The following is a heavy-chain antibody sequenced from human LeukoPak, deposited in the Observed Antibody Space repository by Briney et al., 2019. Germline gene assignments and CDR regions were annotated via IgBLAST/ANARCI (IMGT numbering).Heavy chain of an antibody. CDR1: GFTLSDYY. CDR2: ISSSGSAT. V-gene: IGHV3-11*01. CDR3: ARSMVRGVFWFDP. Sequence: AGGSLRLSCAASGFTLSDYYMTWIRQAPGKGLEWVSYISSSGSATYYADSVRGRFTISRDNAKNSLYLQMNSLRAEDTAVYYCARSMVRGVFWFDPWGQGTLVTVSS. D-gene: IGHD3-10*01. J-gene: IGHJ5*02.